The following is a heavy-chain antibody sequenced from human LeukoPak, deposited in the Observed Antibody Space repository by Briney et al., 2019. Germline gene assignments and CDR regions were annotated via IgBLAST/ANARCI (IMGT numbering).Heavy chain of an antibody. J-gene: IGHJ5*02. D-gene: IGHD6-19*01. Sequence: PSETLSLTCTVSGGSISSSSYYWGWIRQPPGKGLEWIGSIYYSGSTYYNPSLKSRVTISVDTSKNQFSLKLSSVTAADTAVYYCARGNSGWLRESWFDPWGQGTLVTVFS. CDR1: GGSISSSSYY. CDR2: IYYSGST. V-gene: IGHV4-39*07. CDR3: ARGNSGWLRESWFDP.